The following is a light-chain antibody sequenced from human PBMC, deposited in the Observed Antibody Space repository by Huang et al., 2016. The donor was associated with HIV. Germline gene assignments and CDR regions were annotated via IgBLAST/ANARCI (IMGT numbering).Light chain of an antibody. V-gene: IGKV3-11*01. CDR3: QQRSNWPRT. CDR2: DAS. J-gene: IGKJ1*01. CDR1: QSVSSY. Sequence: EIVLTQSPATLSLSPGERATLSCRASQSVSSYLAWYQQKPGQAPRILSYDASSRATGIPARFSGSGSGTDFTFTISSLEPEDFAVYYCQQRSNWPRTFGQGTKVEIK.